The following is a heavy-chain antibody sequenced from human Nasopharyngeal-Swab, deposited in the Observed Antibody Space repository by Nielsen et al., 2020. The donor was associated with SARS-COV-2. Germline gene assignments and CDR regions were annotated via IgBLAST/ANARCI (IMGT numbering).Heavy chain of an antibody. CDR1: GCTFSSYA. J-gene: IGHJ6*04. CDR2: IIPIFGTA. D-gene: IGHD6-19*01. Sequence: SVKVSCKAPGCTFSSYAISWVRQAPGQGLEWMGGIIPIFGTANYAQKFQGRVTITADESTSTAYMELSSLRSEDTAVYYCARTYSSGQKGKGADVWGKGTTVTVSS. V-gene: IGHV1-69*13. CDR3: ARTYSSGQKGKGADV.